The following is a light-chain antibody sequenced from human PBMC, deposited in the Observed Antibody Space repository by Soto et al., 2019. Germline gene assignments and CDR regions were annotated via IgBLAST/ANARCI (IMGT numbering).Light chain of an antibody. Sequence: SYELTQPPSVSVAPGKTATIACGGDNIGSISVHWYQQKPGQAPVLVISYDHDRPSGIPERFSGSNSGSTATLTISRVEAGDEADYYCQVWDTSSDQQLFGGGTKLTVL. CDR3: QVWDTSSDQQL. CDR2: YDH. CDR1: NIGSIS. J-gene: IGLJ2*01. V-gene: IGLV3-21*04.